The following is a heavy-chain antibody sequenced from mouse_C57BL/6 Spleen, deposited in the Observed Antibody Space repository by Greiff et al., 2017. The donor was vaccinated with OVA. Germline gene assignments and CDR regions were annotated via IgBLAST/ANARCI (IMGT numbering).Heavy chain of an antibody. CDR3: ARSGTTVKEYYLDD. CDR2: IYPGGGYT. D-gene: IGHD1-1*01. V-gene: IGHV1-63*01. Sequence: QVQLQQSGAELVRPGTSVKMSCKASGYTFTNYWIGWAKQRPGHGLEWIGDIYPGGGYTNYNEKFKGKATLTADKSSSTAYMQFSSLTSEDSAIYYCARSGTTVKEYYLDDWGQGTTLTVSS. CDR1: GYTFTNYW. J-gene: IGHJ2*01.